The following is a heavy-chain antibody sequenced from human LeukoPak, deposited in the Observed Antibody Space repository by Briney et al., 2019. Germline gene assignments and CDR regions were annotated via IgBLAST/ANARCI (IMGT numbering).Heavy chain of an antibody. J-gene: IGHJ3*02. CDR2: TYYRSKWYS. D-gene: IGHD2-8*02. CDR3: ARVALGSCTDSASYSRTFDI. CDR1: GDSVSGNSIA. Sequence: RSQTLSLTCAISGDSVSGNSIAWTWIRQSPSRGLEWLGRTYYRSKWYSDSALSLKGRISINPDTSKNQFSLQLTSVTPEDSAVYYCARVALGSCTDSASYSRTFDIWGQGTMVTVSS. V-gene: IGHV6-1*01.